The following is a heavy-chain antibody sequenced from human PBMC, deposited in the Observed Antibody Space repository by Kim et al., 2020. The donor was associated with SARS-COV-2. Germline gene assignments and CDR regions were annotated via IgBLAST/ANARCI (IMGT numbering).Heavy chain of an antibody. CDR3: ERSVFGDNY. CDR2: INQDGSES. D-gene: IGHD3-10*02. J-gene: IGHJ4*02. Sequence: GGSLRLSCAASGFTFSHDWMTWVRQAPGKGLEWVANINQDGSESYYVDSVKGRVTISRDNAKNSLYLQMNSLRVEDTAVYYCERSVFGDNYWGQGTLVSV. V-gene: IGHV3-7*01. CDR1: GFTFSHDW.